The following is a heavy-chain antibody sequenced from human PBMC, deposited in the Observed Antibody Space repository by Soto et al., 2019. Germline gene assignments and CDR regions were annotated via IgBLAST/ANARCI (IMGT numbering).Heavy chain of an antibody. CDR3: AKDRGHSSSWYTFYHGMDV. V-gene: IGHV3-30*18. D-gene: IGHD6-13*01. J-gene: IGHJ6*02. CDR1: GFTFSTYG. CDR2: ISYGGSNK. Sequence: GGSLRLSCAASGFTFSTYGMHWVRQAPGKGLEWVAVISYGGSNKDYADSVKGRFTISRDNSQYTLCLQMNSLRAEDTAVYYCAKDRGHSSSWYTFYHGMDVWGQGTTVTVSS.